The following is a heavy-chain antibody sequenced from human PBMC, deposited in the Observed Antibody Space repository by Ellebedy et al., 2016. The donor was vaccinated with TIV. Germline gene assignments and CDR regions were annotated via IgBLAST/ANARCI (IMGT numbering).Heavy chain of an antibody. Sequence: GGSLRLXXAASGLTFSSYSMNWVRQAPGKGLEWVAVISYDGSNKYYADSVKGRFTISRDNSKNTLYLQMNSLRAEDTAVYYCAANYDFWSGPLDYWGQGTLVTVSS. J-gene: IGHJ4*02. CDR3: AANYDFWSGPLDY. CDR2: ISYDGSNK. CDR1: GLTFSSYS. V-gene: IGHV3-30*03. D-gene: IGHD3-3*01.